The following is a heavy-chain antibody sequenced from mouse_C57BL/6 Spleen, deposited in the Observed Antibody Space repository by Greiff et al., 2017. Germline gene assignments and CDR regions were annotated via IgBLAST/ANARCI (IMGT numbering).Heavy chain of an antibody. D-gene: IGHD1-1*01. CDR2: IDPETGGT. J-gene: IGHJ2*01. CDR1: GYTFTDYE. V-gene: IGHV1-15*01. Sequence: QVQLQQSGAELVRPGASVTLSCKASGYTFTDYEMHWVKQTPVHGLEWIGAIDPETGGTAYNQKFKGKAILTADKSSSTAYMELRSLTSEDSAVYYCTRAYYYGSSYVDYWGQGTTLPVSS. CDR3: TRAYYYGSSYVDY.